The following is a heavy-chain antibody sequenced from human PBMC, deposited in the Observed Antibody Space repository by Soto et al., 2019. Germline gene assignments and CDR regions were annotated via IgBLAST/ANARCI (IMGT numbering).Heavy chain of an antibody. J-gene: IGHJ4*02. D-gene: IGHD6-13*01. CDR3: ARDWSSSSHYFDL. Sequence: GGSLRLSCAASGFTFSSYSMNWVRQAPGKGLEWVSYISSSSSTIYYADSVKGRFTISRDNAKNSLYLQMNSLRAEDTAVYYCARDWSSSSHYFDLWGQGTLVTVSS. CDR1: GFTFSSYS. V-gene: IGHV3-48*04. CDR2: ISSSSSTI.